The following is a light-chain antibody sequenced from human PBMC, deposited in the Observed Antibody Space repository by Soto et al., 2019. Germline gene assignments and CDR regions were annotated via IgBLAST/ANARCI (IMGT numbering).Light chain of an antibody. CDR2: GAS. CDR1: QSVSSSY. J-gene: IGKJ1*01. Sequence: IVLTQSPGTLSLSPGERATLSCRASQSVSSSYLAWYQQKPGQAPRLLIYGASSRATGIPDRFSGSESGTDFALAISSLEPEDFAVYYCQQYGSSPRTFGQGTKVEIK. CDR3: QQYGSSPRT. V-gene: IGKV3-20*01.